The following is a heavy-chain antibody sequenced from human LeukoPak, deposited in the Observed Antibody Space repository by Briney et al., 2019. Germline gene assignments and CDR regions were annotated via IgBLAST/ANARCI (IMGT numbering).Heavy chain of an antibody. CDR3: AKAPFRIGEYAFDI. D-gene: IGHD3-10*01. V-gene: IGHV3-30*02. Sequence: GGSLRLSCAASGFTFSSYGMHWVRQAPGKGLEWVAFIRYDGSNKYYADSVKGRFTISRDNSKNTLYLQMNSLRAEDTAVYYCAKAPFRIGEYAFDIWGQGTMVTVSS. CDR2: IRYDGSNK. CDR1: GFTFSSYG. J-gene: IGHJ3*02.